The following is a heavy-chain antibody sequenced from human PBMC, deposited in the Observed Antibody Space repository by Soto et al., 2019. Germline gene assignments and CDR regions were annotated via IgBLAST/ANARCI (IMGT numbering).Heavy chain of an antibody. Sequence: PGESLKISCKGSGYNFINYWINWVRQTPGKGLEWMGIIYPGDSDTRYSPSFQGQVTISADRSISTAYLQWSSLKASDTAMYYCARTSAAGKYYYGMDVWGQGTTVTVSS. CDR2: IYPGDSDT. CDR3: ARTSAAGKYYYGMDV. CDR1: GYNFINYW. V-gene: IGHV5-51*01. D-gene: IGHD6-13*01. J-gene: IGHJ6*02.